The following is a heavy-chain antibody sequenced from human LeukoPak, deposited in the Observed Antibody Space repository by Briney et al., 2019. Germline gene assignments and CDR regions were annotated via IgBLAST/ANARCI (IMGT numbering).Heavy chain of an antibody. V-gene: IGHV1-2*02. CDR1: GYTFTGYY. J-gene: IGHJ4*02. D-gene: IGHD2-15*01. Sequence: ASVKVSCKASGYTFTGYYMHWVRQAPGQGLEWMGWINPNSGGTNYAQKFQGRVTMTRDTSISTAYMELSRLRSDDTAVYYCARGGVLNGCSGGSCYVNYWGQGTLVTVSS. CDR3: ARGGVLNGCSGGSCYVNY. CDR2: INPNSGGT.